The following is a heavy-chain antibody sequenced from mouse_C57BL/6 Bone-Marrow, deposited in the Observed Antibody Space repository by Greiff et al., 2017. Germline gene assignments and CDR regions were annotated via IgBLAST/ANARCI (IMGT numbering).Heavy chain of an antibody. CDR1: GYTFTAYW. CDR3: ARWGYAMDY. Sequence: VKLQESGAELMKPGASVKLSCKATGYTFTAYWIEWVKQRPGHGLEWIGEILTGSGSSNYNEKFKGKATFTADTSATTAYMQLSSLTTKDSAIYYCARWGYAMDYWGQGTSVTVSS. CDR2: ILTGSGSS. J-gene: IGHJ4*01. V-gene: IGHV1-9*01.